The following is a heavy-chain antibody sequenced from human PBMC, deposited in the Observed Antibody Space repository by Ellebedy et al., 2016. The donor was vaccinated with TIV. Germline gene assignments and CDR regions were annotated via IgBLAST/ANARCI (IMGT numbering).Heavy chain of an antibody. V-gene: IGHV3-48*04. Sequence: GESLKISCAASGFTFSTFGMHWVRQAPGKGLEWVSYITSSGSTIYYADSVKGRFTVARDNAKNSLYLQMNSLRGDDTAVYYCGRAREPGYFAYYYYGMDVWGQGTTVTVSS. J-gene: IGHJ6*02. CDR3: GRAREPGYFAYYYYGMDV. CDR2: ITSSGSTI. CDR1: GFTFSTFG. D-gene: IGHD3-9*01.